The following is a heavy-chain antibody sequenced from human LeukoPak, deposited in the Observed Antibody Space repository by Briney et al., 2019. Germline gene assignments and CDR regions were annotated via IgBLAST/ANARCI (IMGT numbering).Heavy chain of an antibody. D-gene: IGHD3-3*01. V-gene: IGHV3-7*01. CDR2: IKQDGSEK. CDR3: ARDGSYYDFWSGYFPYYYYYMDV. Sequence: GGSLRLSCAASGFTFSSYWMSWVRQAPGKGLEWVANIKQDGSEKYYVDSVKGRFTISTDNAKNSLYLQMNSLRAEDTAVYYCARDGSYYDFWSGYFPYYYYYMDVWGKGTTVTVSS. J-gene: IGHJ6*03. CDR1: GFTFSSYW.